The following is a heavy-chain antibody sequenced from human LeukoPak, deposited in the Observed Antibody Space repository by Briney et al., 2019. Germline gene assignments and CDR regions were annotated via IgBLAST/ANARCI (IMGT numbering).Heavy chain of an antibody. CDR1: GFTFSSYG. Sequence: GGSLRLSCAASGFTFSSYGMHWVRQAPGKGLEWVAFIRYDGSNKYYADSVKGRFTISRDNSKNTLYLQINSLRAEDTAVYYCAKDHCSSTSCYKGFDYWGQGTLVTVSS. J-gene: IGHJ4*02. CDR2: IRYDGSNK. D-gene: IGHD2-2*02. CDR3: AKDHCSSTSCYKGFDY. V-gene: IGHV3-30*02.